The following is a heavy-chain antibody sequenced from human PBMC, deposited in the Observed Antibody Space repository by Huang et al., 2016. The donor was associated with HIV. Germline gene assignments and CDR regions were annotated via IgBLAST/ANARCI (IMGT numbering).Heavy chain of an antibody. D-gene: IGHD3-10*01. Sequence: QVHLQQWGAGLLKSAETLSLTCAVYGGSLCGYYWSWLRQTPGKGLEWIGEINHLGSPNYNPSLKSRVSISMDGSKKQFSLKLRSISDADTAVYFCARDATKNPRGWFDPWGQGTLVTGSS. J-gene: IGHJ5*02. CDR3: ARDATKNPRGWFDP. CDR1: GGSLCGYY. V-gene: IGHV4-34*02. CDR2: INHLGSP.